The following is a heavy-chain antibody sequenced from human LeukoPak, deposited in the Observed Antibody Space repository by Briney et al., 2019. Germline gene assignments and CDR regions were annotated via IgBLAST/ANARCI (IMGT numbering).Heavy chain of an antibody. Sequence: GGSLRLSCAASGFTFSSYAMSWVRQAPGKGLEWVSAISGSGGSTYYADSVKGRFTISRDNSKNTLYLQMNSLRAEDTAVYYCAKDDSVLWFGELLYRFDYWGRGTLVTVSS. CDR1: GFTFSSYA. D-gene: IGHD3-10*01. CDR3: AKDDSVLWFGELLYRFDY. J-gene: IGHJ4*02. CDR2: ISGSGGST. V-gene: IGHV3-23*01.